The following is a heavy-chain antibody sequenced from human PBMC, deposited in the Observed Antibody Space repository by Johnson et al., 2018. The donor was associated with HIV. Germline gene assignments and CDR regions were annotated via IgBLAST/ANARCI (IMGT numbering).Heavy chain of an antibody. CDR2: IKQDGSEK. CDR3: ARGYSSSSDDAFDI. CDR1: GFTFSSYW. D-gene: IGHD6-13*01. J-gene: IGHJ3*02. Sequence: VQLVASGGGLVQPGGSLRLSCAASGFTFSSYWMTWVRQAPGKGLEWVANIKQDGSEKYYVASVRGRFTISRDNAKNSLSLQMNSLRAEDTAMYYCARGYSSSSDDAFDIWGQGTLVTVSS. V-gene: IGHV3-7*05.